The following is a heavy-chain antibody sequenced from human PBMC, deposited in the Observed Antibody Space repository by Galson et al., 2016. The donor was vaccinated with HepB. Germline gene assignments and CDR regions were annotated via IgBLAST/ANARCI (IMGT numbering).Heavy chain of an antibody. CDR2: TYYRTKWYN. D-gene: IGHD3-22*01. Sequence: CAISGDSVSSHIPAWNWIRQSPSRGLEWLGRTYYRTKWYNDYAVPVKSRIKINPDTSKNQFSLQLNSVTPEDTAVYYCARGDSSGSNNWFDSWGQGTLVTVSS. CDR1: GDSVSSHIPA. J-gene: IGHJ5*01. CDR3: ARGDSSGSNNWFDS. V-gene: IGHV6-1*01.